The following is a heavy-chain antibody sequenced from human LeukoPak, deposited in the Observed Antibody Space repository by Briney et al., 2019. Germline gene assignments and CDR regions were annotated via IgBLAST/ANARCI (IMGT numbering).Heavy chain of an antibody. Sequence: SETLSLTCAVYGGSFSGYYWSWIRQPPGKGLEWIGEINHSGSTNYNPSLKSRVTISVDTSKNQFSLKLSSVTAADTAVYYCARRNIIVVAGNSYFDYWGQGTLVTVSS. D-gene: IGHD6-19*01. CDR3: ARRNIIVVAGNSYFDY. J-gene: IGHJ4*02. CDR2: INHSGST. V-gene: IGHV4-34*01. CDR1: GGSFSGYY.